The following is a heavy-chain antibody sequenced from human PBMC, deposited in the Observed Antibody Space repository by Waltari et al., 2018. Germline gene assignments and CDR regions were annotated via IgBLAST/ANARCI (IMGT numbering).Heavy chain of an antibody. J-gene: IGHJ6*03. CDR1: GGTFSSYA. CDR3: ARDIMITFGGVIAPYYYYMDV. CDR2: IIPILGIA. D-gene: IGHD3-16*02. V-gene: IGHV1-69*10. Sequence: QVQLVQSGAEVKKPGSSVKVSCKAFGGTFSSYAISCVRQAPGQGLEWMGGIIPILGIANYAQKFQGRVTITADKSTSTAYMELSSLRSEDTAVYYCARDIMITFGGVIAPYYYYMDVWGKGTTVTVSS.